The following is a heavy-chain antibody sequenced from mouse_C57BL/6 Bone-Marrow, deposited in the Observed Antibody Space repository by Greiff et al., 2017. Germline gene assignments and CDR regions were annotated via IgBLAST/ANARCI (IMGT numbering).Heavy chain of an antibody. D-gene: IGHD1-1*01. CDR3: VRFTTDWYFDV. Sequence: EVKVVESGGGLVQPKGSLKLSCAASGFSFNTYAMNWVRQAPGKGLEWVARIRSKSNNYATYYADSVKDRFTISRDDSESMLYLQMNNLKTEDTAMYYCVRFTTDWYFDVWGTGTTVTVSS. J-gene: IGHJ1*03. CDR1: GFSFNTYA. V-gene: IGHV10-1*01. CDR2: IRSKSNNYAT.